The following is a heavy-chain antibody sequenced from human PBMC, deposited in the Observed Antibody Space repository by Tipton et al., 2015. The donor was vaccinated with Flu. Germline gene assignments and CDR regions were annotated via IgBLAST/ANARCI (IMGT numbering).Heavy chain of an antibody. V-gene: IGHV4-4*02. D-gene: IGHD2-2*03. J-gene: IGHJ4*02. CDR3: ARASGYCSSTSCYSMVFDY. CDR1: GGSISSSSW. CDR2: IYDSGST. Sequence: TLSLTCAVSGGSISSSSWWSWVRQSPQKGLEWIGEIYDSGSTKYNPSLRSRVTISVDTSKNQFSLKLSSVTAADTAVYYCARASGYCSSTSCYSMVFDYWGQGTLVTVSS.